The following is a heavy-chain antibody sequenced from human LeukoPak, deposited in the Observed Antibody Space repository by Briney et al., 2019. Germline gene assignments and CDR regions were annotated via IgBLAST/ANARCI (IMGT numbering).Heavy chain of an antibody. Sequence: GGSVRLSCAASGFTFSSYAMSWVRQAPGKGLDWVSTISGSGGVTYYADSVKGRFTISRDNSKNTLSLQMNSLRAEDTAVYYCAKQQGIAAAANGFDYWGQGTLVTVSS. CDR2: ISGSGGVT. J-gene: IGHJ4*02. CDR1: GFTFSSYA. D-gene: IGHD6-13*01. V-gene: IGHV3-23*01. CDR3: AKQQGIAAAANGFDY.